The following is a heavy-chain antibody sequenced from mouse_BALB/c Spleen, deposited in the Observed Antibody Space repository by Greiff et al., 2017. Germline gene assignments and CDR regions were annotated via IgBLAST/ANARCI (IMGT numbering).Heavy chain of an antibody. Sequence: EVKLMESGPGLVKPSQSLSLTCTVTGYSITSDYAWNWIRQFPGNKLEWMGYISYSGSTSYNPSLKSRISITRDTSKNQFFLQLNSVTTEDTATYYCARLAGNYYFDYWGQGTTLTVSS. J-gene: IGHJ2*01. D-gene: IGHD4-1*01. CDR2: ISYSGST. V-gene: IGHV3-2*02. CDR1: GYSITSDYA. CDR3: ARLAGNYYFDY.